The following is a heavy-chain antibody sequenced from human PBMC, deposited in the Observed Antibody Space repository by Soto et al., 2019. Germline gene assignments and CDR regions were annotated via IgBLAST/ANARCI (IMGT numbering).Heavy chain of an antibody. V-gene: IGHV3-21*01. J-gene: IGHJ6*02. CDR2: ISSRSDI. CDR1: GFTFSNFS. D-gene: IGHD2-2*02. Sequence: AVGSLRLSCVGSGFTFSNFSINWVRQAPGKGLEWVSSISSRSDIYYADSLKGRFTISRDNAKNSVSLQMNSLRAEDTAVYYCAREYTAWPLAYGLDVWGQGTTVTVSS. CDR3: AREYTAWPLAYGLDV.